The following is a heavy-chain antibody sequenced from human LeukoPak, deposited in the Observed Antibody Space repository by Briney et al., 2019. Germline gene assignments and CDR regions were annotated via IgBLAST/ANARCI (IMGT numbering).Heavy chain of an antibody. Sequence: GASVKVSCKASGYTFTSYGISWVRQAPGQGLEWMGWISAYNGNTNYAQKFQGRVTMTRDTSISTAYMELSRLRSDDTAVYYCARDLSPAMVTGIDYWGQGTLVTVSS. CDR1: GYTFTSYG. J-gene: IGHJ4*02. CDR3: ARDLSPAMVTGIDY. CDR2: ISAYNGNT. V-gene: IGHV1-18*01. D-gene: IGHD5-18*01.